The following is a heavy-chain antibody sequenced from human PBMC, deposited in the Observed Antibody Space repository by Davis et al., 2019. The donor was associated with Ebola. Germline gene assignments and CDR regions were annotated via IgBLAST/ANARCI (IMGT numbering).Heavy chain of an antibody. CDR3: ATDGAGPEYYFDS. D-gene: IGHD1-14*01. V-gene: IGHV3-30*03. J-gene: IGHJ4*02. CDR1: GFTFSTYA. CDR2: ISSDAVNE. Sequence: GESLKISCAASGFTFSTYAVSWVRQAPGKGLEWVAVISSDAVNEYYGDSVKGRFTISRDNTRNTLNLEMRRLREDDTALYYCATDGAGPEYYFDSWGQGTLVTVSS.